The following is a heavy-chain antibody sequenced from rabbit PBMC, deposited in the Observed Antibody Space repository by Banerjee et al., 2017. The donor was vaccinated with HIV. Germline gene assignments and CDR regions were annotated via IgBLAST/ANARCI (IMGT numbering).Heavy chain of an antibody. CDR2: ISTSSGYT. J-gene: IGHJ4*01. D-gene: IGHD6-1*01. CDR3: ARGDYSYGYAGYGL. V-gene: IGHV1S45*01. Sequence: QQQLEESGGDLVKPEGSLTLTCTASGFSFSSSYWISWVRQAPGKGLEWIACISTSSGYTYYASWAKGRFTISKASSTTVTLQMTSLTVADTATYFCARGDYSYGYAGYGLWGPGTLVTVS. CDR1: GFSFSSSYW.